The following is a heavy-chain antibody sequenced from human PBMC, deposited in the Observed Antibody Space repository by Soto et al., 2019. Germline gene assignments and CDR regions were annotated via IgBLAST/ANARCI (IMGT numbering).Heavy chain of an antibody. CDR2: ISGSGGST. Sequence: GGSLRLSCAASGFTFSSYAMSWVRQAPGKGLEWVSAISGSGGSTYYADSVKGHFTISRDNSKNTLYLQMNSLRAEDTAVYYCATGASAGGTLLHDYWGQGTLVTVSS. D-gene: IGHD1-26*01. CDR1: GFTFSSYA. V-gene: IGHV3-23*01. CDR3: ATGASAGGTLLHDY. J-gene: IGHJ4*02.